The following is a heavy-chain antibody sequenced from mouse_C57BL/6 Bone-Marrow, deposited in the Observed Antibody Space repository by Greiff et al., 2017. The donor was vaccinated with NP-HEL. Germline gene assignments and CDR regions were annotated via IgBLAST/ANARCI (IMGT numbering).Heavy chain of an antibody. J-gene: IGHJ1*03. CDR2: ITHSGET. CDR1: GFPITSGYY. V-gene: IGHV12-3*01. Sequence: VKLLESGPGLVKPSQSLFLTCSITGFPITSGYYWIWIRQSPGKPLEWMGYITHSGETFYNPSLQSPISITRETSKNQFFLQLNSVTTEDTAMYYCAGASLRLGYFDVWGTGTTVTVSS. CDR3: AGASLRLGYFDV. D-gene: IGHD1-2*01.